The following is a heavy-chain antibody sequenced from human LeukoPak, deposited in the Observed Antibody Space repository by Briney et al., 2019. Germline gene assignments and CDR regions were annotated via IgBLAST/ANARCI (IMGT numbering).Heavy chain of an antibody. CDR1: GGTFSSYA. V-gene: IGHV1-69*05. CDR3: ASRGNYYDSSGYGC. Sequence: SVKVSCKASGGTFSSYAISWVRQAPGQGLEWMGGIIPIFGTANYAQKFQGRVTITTDESTSTAYMELSSLRSEDTAVYYCASRGNYYDSSGYGCWGQGTLVTVSS. D-gene: IGHD3-22*01. CDR2: IIPIFGTA. J-gene: IGHJ4*02.